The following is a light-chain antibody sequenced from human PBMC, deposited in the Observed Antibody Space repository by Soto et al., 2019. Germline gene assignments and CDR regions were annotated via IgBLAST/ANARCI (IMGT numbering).Light chain of an antibody. J-gene: IGKJ1*01. CDR1: QRLSDY. Sequence: EIVLTQSPATLSLSPGERATLSCRASQRLSDYIAWYQQTPGQPPRLIIYGVSTRATGVPARFSGSGSGTEFTLTINSLEPEDFAVYYCQQRGSPTWTFGQGTKVEVK. V-gene: IGKV3-11*01. CDR2: GVS. CDR3: QQRGSPTWT.